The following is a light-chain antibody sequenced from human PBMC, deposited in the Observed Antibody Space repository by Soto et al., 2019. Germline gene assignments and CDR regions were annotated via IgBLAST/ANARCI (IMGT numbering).Light chain of an antibody. CDR1: QSISTY. Sequence: DIQMTQSPSSLSASVGDRVTMACQASQSISTYLNWYQQKPGKAPKLLIYAASSLQSGVPSRFSGSGSGTDFTLTISSLQPEDFATYYCQPSYSILLITFGQGTRLEI. CDR2: AAS. V-gene: IGKV1-39*01. CDR3: QPSYSILLIT. J-gene: IGKJ5*01.